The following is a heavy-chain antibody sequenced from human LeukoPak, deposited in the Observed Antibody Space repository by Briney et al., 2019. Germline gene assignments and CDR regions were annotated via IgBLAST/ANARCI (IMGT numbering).Heavy chain of an antibody. J-gene: IGHJ4*02. Sequence: SETLSLTCTVSGGSISSYYWSWIRQPPGKGLEWIGYIYYSGSTNYNPSLKSRVTISVDTSKNQFSLKLSSVTAADTAVYYCARSGVDTAMVEDYWGQGTLVTVSS. CDR1: GGSISSYY. CDR3: ARSGVDTAMVEDY. CDR2: IYYSGST. V-gene: IGHV4-59*01. D-gene: IGHD5-18*01.